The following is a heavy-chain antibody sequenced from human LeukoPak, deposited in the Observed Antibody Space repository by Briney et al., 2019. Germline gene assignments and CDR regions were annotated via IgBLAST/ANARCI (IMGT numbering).Heavy chain of an antibody. CDR3: ARGTYGSGDPGLFDY. D-gene: IGHD3-10*01. Sequence: SETLSLTCTVSGGSISSYYWSWIRQPPGKGLEWIGYIYYSGSTNYNPSLKSRVTISVDTSKNQFSLKLSSVTAADTAVYYCARGTYGSGDPGLFDYWGQGTLVTVSS. CDR2: IYYSGST. CDR1: GGSISSYY. V-gene: IGHV4-59*01. J-gene: IGHJ4*02.